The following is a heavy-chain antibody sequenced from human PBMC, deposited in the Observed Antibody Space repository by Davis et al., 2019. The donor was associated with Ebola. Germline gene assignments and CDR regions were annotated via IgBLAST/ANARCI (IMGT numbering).Heavy chain of an antibody. J-gene: IGHJ4*02. D-gene: IGHD3-10*01. V-gene: IGHV1-18*04. CDR1: GYSFRNYG. CDR3: VRGNSMLRGDIDHDF. CDR2: ISGYNRNT. Sequence: ASVKVSCKASGYSFRNYGITWVRQAPGQGLEWMGWISGYNRNTKSAQKFQGRVTMSADTSTDTAYMELRSLTSDDTAVYYCVRGNSMLRGDIDHDFWGQGTMVTVSS.